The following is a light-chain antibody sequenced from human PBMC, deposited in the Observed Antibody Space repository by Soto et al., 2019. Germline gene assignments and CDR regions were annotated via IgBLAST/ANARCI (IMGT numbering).Light chain of an antibody. Sequence: QLVLTQSPSASASLGASVKLTCTLSSGHISYAIAWHQQQPEKGPRYLMKVNSDGSHSKGDGIPDRLSGSSSGAERYLTISSLQSEDEADYYCQTLGTDIHVVFGGGTKLTVL. V-gene: IGLV4-69*01. CDR3: QTLGTDIHVV. CDR2: VNSDGSH. CDR1: SGHISYA. J-gene: IGLJ2*01.